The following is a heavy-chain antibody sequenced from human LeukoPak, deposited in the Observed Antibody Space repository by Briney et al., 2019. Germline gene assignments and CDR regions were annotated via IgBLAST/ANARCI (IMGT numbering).Heavy chain of an antibody. V-gene: IGHV3-21*01. CDR2: ISSSSSYI. Sequence: GGSLRLSCAASGFTFSSYSMNWVRQAPGKGLEWVSSISSSSSYIYYADSVKGRFTISRDNAKNSLYLQMNSLRAEDTAVYYCAREVVVAATDEYDAFDIWGQGTMVTVSS. CDR1: GFTFSSYS. CDR3: AREVVVAATDEYDAFDI. D-gene: IGHD2-15*01. J-gene: IGHJ3*02.